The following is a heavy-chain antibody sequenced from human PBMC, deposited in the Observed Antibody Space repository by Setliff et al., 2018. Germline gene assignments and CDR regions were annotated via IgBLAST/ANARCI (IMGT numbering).Heavy chain of an antibody. J-gene: IGHJ6*02. Sequence: GASVKVSCKASGYTFTSYGFSWVRQAPGQGLEWMGWISAYNGNTNYAQKLQGRVTMTTDTSTSTAYMELRSLRAEDTAVYYCARNWVTAQHYYYGMDVWGQGTTVTVSS. CDR3: ARNWVTAQHYYYGMDV. D-gene: IGHD2-21*02. CDR2: ISAYNGNT. V-gene: IGHV1-18*01. CDR1: GYTFTSYG.